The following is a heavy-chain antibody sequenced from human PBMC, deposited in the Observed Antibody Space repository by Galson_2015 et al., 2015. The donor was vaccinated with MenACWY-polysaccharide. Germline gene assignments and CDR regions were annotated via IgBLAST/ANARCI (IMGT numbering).Heavy chain of an antibody. CDR3: ARVSMPTYFDY. D-gene: IGHD2-2*01. CDR2: IRQDGNEK. J-gene: IGHJ4*02. V-gene: IGHV3-7*01. Sequence: SLRLSCAASGSTFSSYWMGWVRQPPGKRLEWVANIRQDGNEKYYPDSVKGRFTISRDNAKSSLYLQTNSLRAEDTAVYYCARVSMPTYFDYWGQGTLVTVSS. CDR1: GSTFSSYW.